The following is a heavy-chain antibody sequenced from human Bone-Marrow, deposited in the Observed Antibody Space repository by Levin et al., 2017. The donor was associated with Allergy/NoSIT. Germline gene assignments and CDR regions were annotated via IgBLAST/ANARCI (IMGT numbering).Heavy chain of an antibody. V-gene: IGHV4-4*02. Sequence: SETLSLTCDVSGGSMRGSNWWSWIRQSPGKGLEWIGEIYHTGSTNYNPSLESRVTISVDTSKNQYSLKVRSVTVADTAKYYCARDYGTGNYYSFDPWGHGILVTVSS. CDR3: ARDYGTGNYYSFDP. J-gene: IGHJ5*02. D-gene: IGHD3-10*01. CDR2: IYHTGST. CDR1: GGSMRGSNW.